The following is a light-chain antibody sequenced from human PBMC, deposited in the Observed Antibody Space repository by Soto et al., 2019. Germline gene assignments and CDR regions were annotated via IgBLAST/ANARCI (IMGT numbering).Light chain of an antibody. CDR3: QQFNSYPLT. V-gene: IGKV1-13*02. J-gene: IGKJ4*01. CDR2: DAS. Sequence: AIQLTQSPSSLSASVGDRVTITCRASQGISSALAWYQQKPGKDPKLLIYDASSLESGVPSRVSGSGSGTDFTLTISSLQPEDFATYYCQQFNSYPLTFGGGTKVEIK. CDR1: QGISSA.